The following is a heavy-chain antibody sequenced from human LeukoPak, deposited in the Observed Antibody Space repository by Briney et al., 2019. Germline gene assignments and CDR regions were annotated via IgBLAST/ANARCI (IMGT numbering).Heavy chain of an antibody. D-gene: IGHD2-15*01. CDR3: AREYNSFLADCSGGQCLFMS. V-gene: IGHV3-7*01. J-gene: IGHJ4*02. CDR2: IKPDGSET. Sequence: GGSLRLSCAASDFTFTTHWMSWVRQAPGKGLEWVANIKPDGSETYYVDSVKGRFTISRDNAKNSLYLQMNSLRAEDTAMYYCAREYNSFLADCSGGQCLFMSWGQGILVTVSS. CDR1: DFTFTTHW.